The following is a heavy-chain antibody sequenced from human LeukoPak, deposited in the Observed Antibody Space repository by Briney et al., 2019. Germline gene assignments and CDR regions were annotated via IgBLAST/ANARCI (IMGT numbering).Heavy chain of an antibody. D-gene: IGHD3-16*01. Sequence: GESLKISCKGFGYSFTTYWIGWVRQMPGQGLEWMGFIYPGDSDTRYSPSFQGQVTISADKSISTAYLQWSSLKASDSAMYYCGRREGGGFDYWGQGTLVTVSS. CDR3: GRREGGGFDY. CDR1: GYSFTTYW. V-gene: IGHV5-51*01. CDR2: IYPGDSDT. J-gene: IGHJ4*02.